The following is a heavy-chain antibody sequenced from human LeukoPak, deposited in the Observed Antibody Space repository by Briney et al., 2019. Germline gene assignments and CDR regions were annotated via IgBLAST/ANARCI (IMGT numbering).Heavy chain of an antibody. CDR2: ISWNSGTI. Sequence: GGSLRLSCAASGFTFDNYAMNWVRQVPGKGLEWISLISWNSGTIGYADSVKGRFTISRDNANNFLYLQMNSLRAEDPALYYCARAYKDRSLAGKKEFFQPWGPGTLVTVSS. D-gene: IGHD6-19*01. CDR1: GFTFDNYA. V-gene: IGHV3-9*01. J-gene: IGHJ1*01. CDR3: ARAYKDRSLAGKKEFFQP.